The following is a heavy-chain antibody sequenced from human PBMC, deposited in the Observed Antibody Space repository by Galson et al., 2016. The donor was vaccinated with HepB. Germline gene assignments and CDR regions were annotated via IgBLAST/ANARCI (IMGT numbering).Heavy chain of an antibody. D-gene: IGHD6-13*01. Sequence: SLRLSCAASGVIVSDTYMSWVRQSPGKGLEWVAVLCGGGATYYPDSVKGRFSISRDDSKNTLFLQMNNLSPADTALYYCTRLRLPIAAAGHFDHWGQGTLVTVSS. CDR3: TRLRLPIAAAGHFDH. V-gene: IGHV3-53*01. CDR2: LCGGGAT. J-gene: IGHJ4*02. CDR1: GVIVSDTY.